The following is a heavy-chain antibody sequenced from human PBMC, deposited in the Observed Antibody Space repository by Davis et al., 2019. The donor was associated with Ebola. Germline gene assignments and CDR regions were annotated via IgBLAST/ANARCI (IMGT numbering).Heavy chain of an antibody. D-gene: IGHD1-7*01. Sequence: PGGSLRLSYAASGFTFSSYWMSWVRQAPGKGLEWVANIKQDGSEKYYVDSVKGRFTISRDNAKNSLYLQMNSLRVEDTAVYYCATWYNWNLHDSWGQGTLVTVSS. J-gene: IGHJ4*02. CDR3: ATWYNWNLHDS. CDR2: IKQDGSEK. CDR1: GFTFSSYW. V-gene: IGHV3-7*03.